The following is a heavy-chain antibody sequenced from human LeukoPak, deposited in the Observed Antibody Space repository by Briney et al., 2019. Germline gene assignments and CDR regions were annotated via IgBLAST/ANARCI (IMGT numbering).Heavy chain of an antibody. CDR1: GFTFSSYG. CDR2: IWYDGSNK. J-gene: IGHJ4*02. CDR3: AKDAWDSSGYQRVYYFDY. V-gene: IGHV3-33*06. D-gene: IGHD3-22*01. Sequence: GGSLRLSCAASGFTFSSYGMHWLRQAPGKGLEWVAVIWYDGSNKYYADSVKGRFTISRDNSKNTLYLQMNSLRAEDTAVYYCAKDAWDSSGYQRVYYFDYWGQGTLVTVSS.